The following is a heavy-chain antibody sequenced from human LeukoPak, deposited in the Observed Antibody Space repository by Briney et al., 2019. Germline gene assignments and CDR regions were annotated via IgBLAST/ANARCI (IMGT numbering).Heavy chain of an antibody. CDR1: GGSISSYY. CDR2: IYTSGST. V-gene: IGHV4-4*07. D-gene: IGHD2-2*01. J-gene: IGHJ6*02. Sequence: SETLSLTCTVSGGSISSYYWSWIRQPAGKGLEWIGRIYTSGSTNYNPSLKSRVTMSVDMSKNQFSLKLSSVTAADTAVYYCARDLVVVPAAYYYYYGMDVWGQGTTVTVSS. CDR3: ARDLVVVPAAYYYYYGMDV.